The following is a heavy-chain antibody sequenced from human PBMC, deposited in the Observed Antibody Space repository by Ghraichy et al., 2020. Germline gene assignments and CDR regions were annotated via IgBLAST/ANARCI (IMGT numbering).Heavy chain of an antibody. CDR1: GFTFSSYW. Sequence: GGSLRLSCAASGFTFSSYWMHWVRQGPGKGLVWVSRISSDGSSTGYADSVKGRFTISRDNAKNTLYLQMSSLRAEDAAVYYCARDKIAVAGSLDYWGQGTLVTVSS. J-gene: IGHJ4*02. CDR2: ISSDGSST. CDR3: ARDKIAVAGSLDY. V-gene: IGHV3-74*01. D-gene: IGHD6-19*01.